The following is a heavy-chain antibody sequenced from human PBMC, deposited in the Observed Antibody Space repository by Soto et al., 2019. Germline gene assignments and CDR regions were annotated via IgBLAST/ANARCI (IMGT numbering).Heavy chain of an antibody. CDR2: IYPGDSDT. CDR1: GYSFTSYW. J-gene: IGHJ4*02. V-gene: IGHV5-51*01. D-gene: IGHD5-12*01. CDR3: ARLRPYSGYDLSLSNYCDY. Sequence: PGESLKISCKGSGYSFTSYWIGWVRQMPGKGLEWMGIIYPGDSDTRYSPSFQGQVTISADKAISTAYLQWSSLKASDTAMYYCARLRPYSGYDLSLSNYCDYWGQGTLVTVSS.